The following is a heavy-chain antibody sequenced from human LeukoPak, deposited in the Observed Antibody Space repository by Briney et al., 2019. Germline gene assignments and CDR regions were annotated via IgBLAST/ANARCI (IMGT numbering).Heavy chain of an antibody. V-gene: IGHV4-59*01. Sequence: SETPSLTCTVSGGSISSYYWSWIRQPPGKGLEWIGYIYYSGSTNYNPSLKSRVTISVDTSKNQFSLKLSSVTAADTAVYYCAREWRNDFWSGYSVGYFDYWGQGTLVTVSS. CDR1: GGSISSYY. J-gene: IGHJ4*02. CDR3: AREWRNDFWSGYSVGYFDY. D-gene: IGHD3-3*01. CDR2: IYYSGST.